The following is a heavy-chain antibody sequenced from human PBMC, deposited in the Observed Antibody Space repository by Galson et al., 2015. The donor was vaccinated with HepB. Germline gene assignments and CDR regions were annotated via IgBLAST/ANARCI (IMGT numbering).Heavy chain of an antibody. D-gene: IGHD1-7*01. CDR1: GGSFSGYY. V-gene: IGHV4-34*01. CDR3: ARGGNYVDF. CDR2: IDHTGTT. J-gene: IGHJ4*02. Sequence: ETLSLTCTVYGGSFSGYYWNWIRQPPGKGLEWIGNIDHTGTTNYSPSLKSRVTLSVDTSKNQFFLKLPSVTAADTAVYYCARGGNYVDFWGQGTLVTVSS.